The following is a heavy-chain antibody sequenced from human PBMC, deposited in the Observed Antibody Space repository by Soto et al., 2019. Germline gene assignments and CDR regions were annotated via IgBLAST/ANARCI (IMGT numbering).Heavy chain of an antibody. J-gene: IGHJ4*02. CDR3: ARWTPYGGDTIDY. D-gene: IGHD2-21*01. V-gene: IGHV1-69*02. CDR2: IIPILGIA. CDR1: GGTFSSYT. Sequence: QVQLVQSGAEVKKPGSSVKVSCKASGGTFSSYTISWVRQAPGQGLEWMGRIIPILGIANYAQKFQGRVTXTXDIXTSTAYMELSSLRSEDTAVYYCARWTPYGGDTIDYWGQGTLVTVSS.